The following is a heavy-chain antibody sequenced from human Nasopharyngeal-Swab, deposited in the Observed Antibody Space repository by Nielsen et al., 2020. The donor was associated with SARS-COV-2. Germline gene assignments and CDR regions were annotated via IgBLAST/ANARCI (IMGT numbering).Heavy chain of an antibody. J-gene: IGHJ6*02. V-gene: IGHV1-18*01. CDR3: ARISYSSGYYYYYYYGMDV. CDR2: ISAYNGNT. D-gene: IGHD3-22*01. CDR1: GYTFTSYG. Sequence: ASVKVSCKASGYTFTSYGISWVRQAPGQGLEWMGWISAYNGNTNYAPKLQGRVTMTTDTSTSTAYMELRSLRSDDTAVYYCARISYSSGYYYYYYYGMDVWGQGTTVTVSS.